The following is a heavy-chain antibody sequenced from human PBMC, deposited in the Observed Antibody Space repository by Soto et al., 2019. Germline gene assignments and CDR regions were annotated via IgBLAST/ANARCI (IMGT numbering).Heavy chain of an antibody. V-gene: IGHV3-23*01. CDR2: ISGSGGST. Sequence: GGSLRFSCAASGFTSSSYAMSWVRQAPGKGLEWVSAISGSGGSTYYADSGKGRFTISRDKSKNTLYLQMNSLRAEDTAVYYCAKHRRLVGSFDYWGQGTLVTVSS. CDR3: AKHRRLVGSFDY. J-gene: IGHJ4*02. CDR1: GFTSSSYA. D-gene: IGHD6-19*01.